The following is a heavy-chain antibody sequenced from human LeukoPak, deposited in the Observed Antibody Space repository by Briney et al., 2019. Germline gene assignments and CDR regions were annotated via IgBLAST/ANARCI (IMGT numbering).Heavy chain of an antibody. CDR1: GYTFTSYG. V-gene: IGHV1-18*01. CDR3: ARGPYCSGGTCYSQYFDY. J-gene: IGHJ4*02. Sequence: GASVKVSCQASGYTFTSYGISWVRQAPGQGLEWMGWISAYNGNTNYAQKLQGRVTMTADTSTSTAYMELRSLRSDDTAVYYCARGPYCSGGTCYSQYFDYWGRGTLVTVSS. CDR2: ISAYNGNT. D-gene: IGHD2-15*01.